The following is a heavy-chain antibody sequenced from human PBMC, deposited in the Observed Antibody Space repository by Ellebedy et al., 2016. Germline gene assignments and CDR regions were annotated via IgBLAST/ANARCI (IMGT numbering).Heavy chain of an antibody. CDR3: ARRPGYSSGRRSTRWYFDL. J-gene: IGHJ2*01. CDR2: INTNTGNP. Sequence: ASVKVSCKASGYTFTSYAMNWVRQAPGQGLEWVGWINTNTGNPTYAQGFTGRFVFSLDTSVSTAYLQISSLKAEDTAVYYCARRPGYSSGRRSTRWYFDLWGRGTLVTVSS. V-gene: IGHV7-4-1*02. CDR1: GYTFTSYA. D-gene: IGHD6-19*01.